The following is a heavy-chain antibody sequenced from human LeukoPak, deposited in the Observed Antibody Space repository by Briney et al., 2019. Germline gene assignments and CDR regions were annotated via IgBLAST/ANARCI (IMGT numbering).Heavy chain of an antibody. Sequence: ESLKISCKGSGYSFTNYWNGWVRQMPGKGVEWMGIIYPGDSDTRYSPSFQGQVTISADKSISSAYLHWSSLKASDTHMNSVETWGYSSYEDFYYYYYKDVWGKGTTVTVSS. CDR1: GYSFTNYW. CDR3: ETWGYSSYEDFYYYYYKDV. J-gene: IGHJ6*03. V-gene: IGHV5-51*01. CDR2: IYPGDSDT. D-gene: IGHD5-12*01.